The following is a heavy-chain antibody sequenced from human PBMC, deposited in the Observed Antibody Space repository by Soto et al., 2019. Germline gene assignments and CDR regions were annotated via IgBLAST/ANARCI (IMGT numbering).Heavy chain of an antibody. J-gene: IGHJ5*02. V-gene: IGHV1-8*01. CDR3: ARGLEYYDILTGYYAWFDP. D-gene: IGHD3-9*01. CDR1: GYTFTSYD. CDR2: MNPISGNT. Sequence: ASVKVSCKASGYTFTSYDINWVRQATGQGLDWMGWMNPISGNTGYAQKFQGRVTMTRNTSISTAYMELSSLRSEDTAVYYCARGLEYYDILTGYYAWFDPWGQGTLVTVSS.